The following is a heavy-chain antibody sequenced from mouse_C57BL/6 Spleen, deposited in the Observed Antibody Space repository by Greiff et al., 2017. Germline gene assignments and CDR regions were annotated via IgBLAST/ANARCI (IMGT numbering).Heavy chain of an antibody. CDR2: ISSGGSYT. J-gene: IGHJ2*01. D-gene: IGHD2-1*01. CDR3: ASHYGNYFDY. Sequence: EVQLVESGGDLVKPGGSLKLSCAASGFTFSSYGMSWVRQTPDQRLEWVATISSGGSYTYYPDSVKGRFTISRDNAKNTLYLQMSSLKSEDTAMYYCASHYGNYFDYWGQGTTLTVSS. V-gene: IGHV5-6*01. CDR1: GFTFSSYG.